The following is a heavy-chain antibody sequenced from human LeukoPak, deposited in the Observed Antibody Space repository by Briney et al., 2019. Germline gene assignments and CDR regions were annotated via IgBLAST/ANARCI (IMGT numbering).Heavy chain of an antibody. Sequence: SETLSLTCTVSGGSISSYYWSWIRQPPGKGLEWIGYIYYSGSTNYNPSLKSRVTISVDTSKNQFSLKLSSVTAADTAVYYCARAGWFGELSFDYWGQGTLVTVSS. V-gene: IGHV4-59*08. CDR1: GGSISSYY. D-gene: IGHD3-10*01. J-gene: IGHJ4*02. CDR3: ARAGWFGELSFDY. CDR2: IYYSGST.